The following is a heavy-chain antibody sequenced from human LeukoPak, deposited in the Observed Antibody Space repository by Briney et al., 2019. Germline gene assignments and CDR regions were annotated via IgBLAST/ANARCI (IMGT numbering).Heavy chain of an antibody. CDR1: GGTFSSYA. D-gene: IGHD6-13*01. Sequence: ASVKVSCKASGGTFSSYAINWVRQAPGQGLEWMGGIIPIFGTSNYAQKFQGRVTITADESTSTASMELSSLRSEDTAVYYCARDRRQQLENWFDPWGQGTLVTVSS. CDR3: ARDRRQQLENWFDP. J-gene: IGHJ5*02. CDR2: IIPIFGTS. V-gene: IGHV1-69*13.